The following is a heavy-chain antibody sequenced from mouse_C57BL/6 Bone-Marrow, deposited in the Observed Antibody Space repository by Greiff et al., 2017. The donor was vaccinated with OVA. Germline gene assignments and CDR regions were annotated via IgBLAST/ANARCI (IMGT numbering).Heavy chain of an antibody. CDR1: GYSITSGYY. CDR3: ARGLLRGRFAY. D-gene: IGHD1-1*01. CDR2: ISYDGSN. V-gene: IGHV3-6*01. Sequence: EVQLQESGPGLVKPSQSLSLTCSVTGYSITSGYYWNWIRQFPGNKLEWMGYISYDGSNNYNPSLKNRISITRDTSKNQFFLKLNSVTTEDTATYYCARGLLRGRFAYWGQGTLVTVSA. J-gene: IGHJ3*01.